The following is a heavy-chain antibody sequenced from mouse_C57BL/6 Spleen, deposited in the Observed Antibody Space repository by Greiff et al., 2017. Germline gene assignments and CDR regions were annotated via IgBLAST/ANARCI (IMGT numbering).Heavy chain of an antibody. CDR3: ARQIDGSFAY. Sequence: EVQGVESGGDLVKPGGSLKLSCAASGFTFSSYGMSWVRQTPDKRLEWVATISSGGSYTYYPDSVKGRFTISRDNAKNTLYLQMSSLKSEDTAMYYCARQIDGSFAYWGQGTLVTVSA. J-gene: IGHJ3*01. D-gene: IGHD2-3*01. CDR2: ISSGGSYT. CDR1: GFTFSSYG. V-gene: IGHV5-6*01.